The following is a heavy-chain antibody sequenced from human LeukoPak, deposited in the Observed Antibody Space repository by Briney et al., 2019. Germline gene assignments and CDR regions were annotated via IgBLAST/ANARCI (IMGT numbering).Heavy chain of an antibody. CDR3: AREWLAYIDY. D-gene: IGHD6-19*01. Sequence: GGSLRLSCAASGFTFSSYAMHWVRQAPGKGLEWVAGISYGGSNKYYADSVKGRFTISRDNSKNTLYLQMNSLRAEDTAVYYCAREWLAYIDYWGQGTLVTVSS. J-gene: IGHJ4*02. V-gene: IGHV3-30-3*01. CDR1: GFTFSSYA. CDR2: ISYGGSNK.